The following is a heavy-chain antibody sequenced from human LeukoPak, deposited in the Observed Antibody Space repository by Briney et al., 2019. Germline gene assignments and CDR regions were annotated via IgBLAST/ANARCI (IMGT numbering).Heavy chain of an antibody. CDR2: IIPIFGTA. J-gene: IGHJ5*02. Sequence: GASVKVSCKASGGTFSSYAISWVRQAPGQGLEWMGRIIPIFGTANYAQKFQGRVTITTDESTSTAYMELSSLRSEDTAVYYCARGPRYYDILTGYYNARAGPAGYNWFDPWGQGTLATVSS. CDR3: ARGPRYYDILTGYYNARAGPAGYNWFDP. V-gene: IGHV1-69*05. CDR1: GGTFSSYA. D-gene: IGHD3-9*01.